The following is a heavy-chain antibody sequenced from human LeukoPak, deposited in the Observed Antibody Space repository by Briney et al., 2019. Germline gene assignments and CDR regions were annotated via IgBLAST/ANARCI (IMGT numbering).Heavy chain of an antibody. CDR2: IGDDVVST. D-gene: IGHD5-18*01. J-gene: IGHJ4*02. Sequence: PGGSLRLSCAASGFTFSSHAMSWVRQAPGKGLEWVSAIGDDVVSTYYAESVKGRFTISRDNSKNTLYLQMNSLRAEDTAVYYCSRLRGYSYGYGDYWGQGTLVTVSS. CDR3: SRLRGYSYGYGDY. V-gene: IGHV3-23*01. CDR1: GFTFSSHA.